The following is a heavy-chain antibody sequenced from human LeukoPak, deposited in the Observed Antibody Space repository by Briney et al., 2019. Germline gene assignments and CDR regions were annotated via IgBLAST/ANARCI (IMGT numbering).Heavy chain of an antibody. Sequence: GGSLRLSCAASGLTFSNYAMSWVRQAPGKGLEWVSTFTGGDGSAYYADSVKGRFTISRDNSKNTLYLQMNSLSAEDTALYYCAKEGFDYWGQGTLVTVSS. CDR1: GLTFSNYA. CDR2: FTGGDGSA. CDR3: AKEGFDY. V-gene: IGHV3-23*01. J-gene: IGHJ4*02.